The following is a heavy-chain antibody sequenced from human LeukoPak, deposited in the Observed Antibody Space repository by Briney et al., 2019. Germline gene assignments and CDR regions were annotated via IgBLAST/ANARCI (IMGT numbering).Heavy chain of an antibody. CDR1: GGYISSSSYY. D-gene: IGHD2-15*01. J-gene: IGHJ4*02. V-gene: IGHV4-39*07. Sequence: SETLSLTCTVSGGYISSSSYYWGWVRQPPGKGLEWIGNIYSSGSTDYNPSLKSRVIISKDTSKNEFSLKLISVTAADTAVYYCARDSPPAHCSGGSCYFDYWGQGTLVTVSS. CDR3: ARDSPPAHCSGGSCYFDY. CDR2: IYSSGST.